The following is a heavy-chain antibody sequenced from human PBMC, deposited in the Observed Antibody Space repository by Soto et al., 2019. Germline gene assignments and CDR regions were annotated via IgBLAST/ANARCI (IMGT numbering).Heavy chain of an antibody. Sequence: GGSLRLSCAASGFTFSSYAMHWVRQAPGKGLEWVAVISYDGSNKYYADSVKGRFTISRDNSKNTLYLQMNSLRAEDTAVYYCARPPAWPGIPKGAFDNWGQGTMVTVSS. D-gene: IGHD1-20*01. J-gene: IGHJ3*02. V-gene: IGHV3-30-3*01. CDR3: ARPPAWPGIPKGAFDN. CDR1: GFTFSSYA. CDR2: ISYDGSNK.